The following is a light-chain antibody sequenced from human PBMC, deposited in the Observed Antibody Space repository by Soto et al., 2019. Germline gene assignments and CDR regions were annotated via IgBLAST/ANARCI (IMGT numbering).Light chain of an antibody. Sequence: DIVMTQSPLSLPVTPGESASISCRSSQSLLHSNGYSYLEWYLQKPGQSPQLLIYMGFKRASGVSDRFSGSGSGTDFTLKISRVEAEDVGVYYCMQALQTPLTFGGGTKVDIK. J-gene: IGKJ4*01. CDR2: MGF. CDR3: MQALQTPLT. CDR1: QSLLHSNGYSY. V-gene: IGKV2-28*01.